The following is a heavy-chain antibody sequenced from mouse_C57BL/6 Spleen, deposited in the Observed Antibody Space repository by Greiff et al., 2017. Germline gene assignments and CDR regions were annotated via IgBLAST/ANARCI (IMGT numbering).Heavy chain of an antibody. V-gene: IGHV5-6*01. CDR3: ARSVYGNYFDY. CDR2: ISSGGSYT. J-gene: IGHJ2*01. Sequence: EVQLVESGGDLVKPGGSLKLSCAASGFTFSSYGMSWVRQTPDKRLEWVATISSGGSYTYYPDSVKGRFTISRDKAKNTLYLQMSSLKSEDTAMYYCARSVYGNYFDYWGQGTTLTVSS. CDR1: GFTFSSYG. D-gene: IGHD1-1*02.